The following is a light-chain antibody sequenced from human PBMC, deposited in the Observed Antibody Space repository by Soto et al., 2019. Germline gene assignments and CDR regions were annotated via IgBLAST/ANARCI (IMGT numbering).Light chain of an antibody. CDR3: QQYNIWPLT. CDR1: QSISRY. J-gene: IGKJ4*01. V-gene: IGKV3-15*01. Sequence: IVLTQSPGTLSLSPGERTTLSCRASQSISRYLAWYQQKPGQGPRLLIYGASTRATGLPARFSGSGSGRDFTLTISDLQSEDFAVYYCQQYNIWPLTFGGGTKVDIK. CDR2: GAS.